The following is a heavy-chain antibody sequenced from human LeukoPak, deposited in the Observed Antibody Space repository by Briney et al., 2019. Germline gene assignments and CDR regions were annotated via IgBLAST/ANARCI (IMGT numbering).Heavy chain of an antibody. V-gene: IGHV3-9*01. CDR1: GFTFGDHA. CDR2: ISWNSGNI. D-gene: IGHD3-22*01. Sequence: GGSLRLSCAASGFTFGDHAMHWVRQAPGKGLEWVSGISWNSGNIDYADSVKGRFTISRDNSKNTLYLQMNSLRAEDTAVYYCAKDYYYDSSGYYHAQDYYYYYMDVWGKGTTVTISS. J-gene: IGHJ6*03. CDR3: AKDYYYDSSGYYHAQDYYYYYMDV.